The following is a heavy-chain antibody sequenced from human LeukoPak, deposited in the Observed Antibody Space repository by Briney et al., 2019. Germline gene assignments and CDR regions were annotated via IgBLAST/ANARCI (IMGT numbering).Heavy chain of an antibody. V-gene: IGHV1-69*04. CDR2: IFPILGIA. CDR1: GGTFSSYA. J-gene: IGHJ5*02. D-gene: IGHD3-9*01. Sequence: GASVKVSCKASGGTFSSYAISWVRQAPGQGLEWMGRIFPILGIANYAQKFQGRVTITADKSTSTAYMELSSLRSEDTAVYYCARVRYDILTGYSPHNWFDPWGQGTLVTVSS. CDR3: ARVRYDILTGYSPHNWFDP.